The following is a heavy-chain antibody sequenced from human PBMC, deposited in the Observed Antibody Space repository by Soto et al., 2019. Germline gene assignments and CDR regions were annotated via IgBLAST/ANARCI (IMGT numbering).Heavy chain of an antibody. J-gene: IGHJ6*01. Sequence: PGKDLKWIGSIHYSGTTYYNPSLKSRVTISVDTSKNQFSLKLNSVAAADTAVYYCASHPSSRLEPTRGDYGMDVSG. CDR3: ASHPSSRLEPTRGDYGMDV. CDR2: IHYSGTT. D-gene: IGHD2-2*01. V-gene: IGHV4-39*01.